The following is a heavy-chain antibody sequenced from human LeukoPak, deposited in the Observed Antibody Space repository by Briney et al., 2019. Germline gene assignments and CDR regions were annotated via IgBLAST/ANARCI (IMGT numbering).Heavy chain of an antibody. CDR2: IKQDGSEK. Sequence: GGSLRLSCAASGFTFSSYWMSWVRQAPGKGLEGVANIKQDGSEKYYVDSVKGRFTISRDNAKNSLYLQMNSLRAEDTTLYYCARGYCSGGSCFFDYWGQGTLVTVSS. V-gene: IGHV3-7*01. CDR3: ARGYCSGGSCFFDY. D-gene: IGHD2-15*01. CDR1: GFTFSSYW. J-gene: IGHJ4*02.